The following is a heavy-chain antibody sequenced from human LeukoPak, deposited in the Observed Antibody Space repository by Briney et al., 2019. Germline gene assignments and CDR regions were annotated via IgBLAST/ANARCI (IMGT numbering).Heavy chain of an antibody. CDR2: VSAYNGNT. J-gene: IGHJ4*02. CDR1: GYTFTSDS. Sequence: ASVKVSCKDSGYTFTSDSITWVRQAPGQGLEWMGWVSAYNGNTNYAQNLQGRVTMTTDTSTNTAYMELRSLRSDDTAVYYCTRGPYSGSYFAPYYFDYWGQGTLVTVSS. V-gene: IGHV1-18*01. D-gene: IGHD1-26*01. CDR3: TRGPYSGSYFAPYYFDY.